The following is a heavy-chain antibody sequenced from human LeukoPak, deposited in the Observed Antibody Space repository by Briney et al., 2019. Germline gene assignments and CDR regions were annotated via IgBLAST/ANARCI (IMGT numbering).Heavy chain of an antibody. D-gene: IGHD3-16*02. V-gene: IGHV4-38-2*02. CDR3: ARRGSQTTSGYVWGSYRYPYAFDI. J-gene: IGHJ3*02. CDR2: IYHSGNT. Sequence: SETLSLICTVSAYCISSGYYWGWIRQPPGKGLEWIGSIYHSGNTYYNPSLMGRVTISVDTSKNQFSLKLSSVTAADTAVYYCARRGSQTTSGYVWGSYRYPYAFDIWGQGTMVTVSS. CDR1: AYCISSGYY.